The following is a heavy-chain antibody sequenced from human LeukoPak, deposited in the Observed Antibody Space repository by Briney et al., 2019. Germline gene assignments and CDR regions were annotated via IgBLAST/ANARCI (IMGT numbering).Heavy chain of an antibody. CDR1: GFTFSSYG. D-gene: IGHD4-17*01. V-gene: IGHV3-33*06. CDR3: AKVGYGDYYFDY. J-gene: IGHJ4*02. CDR2: IWYDGSNK. Sequence: PGGSLRLSCAASGFTFSSYGMHWVRQAPGKGLEGVAVIWYDGSNKYYADSVKGRFTISRDNSKNTLYLQMNSLRAEDTAVYYCAKVGYGDYYFDYWGQGTLVTVSS.